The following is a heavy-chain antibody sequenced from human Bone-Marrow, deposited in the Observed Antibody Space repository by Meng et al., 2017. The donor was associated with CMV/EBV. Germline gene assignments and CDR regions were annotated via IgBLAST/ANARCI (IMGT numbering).Heavy chain of an antibody. Sequence: ITSTESGLTPVHPPQTLTRPCTFSGCSLSTSGVSVGCIRQPPGNALEWLALIYLDDDKRYSPSLKSRLTITKDTSKNQVVLTMTNMDPVDTATYYCAHTEETYNWKGNNWFDPWGQGTLVTVSS. D-gene: IGHD1-20*01. CDR3: AHTEETYNWKGNNWFDP. CDR1: GCSLSTSGVS. J-gene: IGHJ5*02. CDR2: IYLDDDK. V-gene: IGHV2-5*02.